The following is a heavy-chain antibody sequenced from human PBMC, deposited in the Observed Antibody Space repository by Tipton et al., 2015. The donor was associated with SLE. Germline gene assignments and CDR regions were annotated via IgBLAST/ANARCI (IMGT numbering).Heavy chain of an antibody. CDR2: IYHTGAA. J-gene: IGHJ4*02. V-gene: IGHV4-59*01. CDR1: TRSISSFY. Sequence: TLSLTCSVSTRSISSFYWSWVRQPPGKGLEWIGNIYHTGAANYNPSLQSRVTMSIDTSTKQFSLSLHSVTAADTAVYYCARGDSSWSTFDYWGQGVLVTVSS. D-gene: IGHD6-13*01. CDR3: ARGDSSWSTFDY.